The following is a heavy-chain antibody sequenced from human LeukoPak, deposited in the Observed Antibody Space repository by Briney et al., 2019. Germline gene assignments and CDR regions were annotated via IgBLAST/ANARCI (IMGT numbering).Heavy chain of an antibody. CDR1: GFTFSSYG. J-gene: IGHJ4*02. V-gene: IGHV3-33*06. Sequence: GGSLRFSCAASGFTFSSYGMHWARKAPGKGLEWVAVIWYDGSNKYYADSVKGRFTISRDNSKNTLYLQMNSLRAEDTAVYYCAKGSGLGSYDFWGQGTLVTVSS. CDR2: IWYDGSNK. CDR3: AKGSGLGSYDF. D-gene: IGHD1-26*01.